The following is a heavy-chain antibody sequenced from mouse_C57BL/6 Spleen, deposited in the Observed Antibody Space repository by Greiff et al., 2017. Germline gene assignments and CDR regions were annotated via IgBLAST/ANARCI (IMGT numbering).Heavy chain of an antibody. D-gene: IGHD1-1*01. CDR1: GFTFRSYG. CDR2: ISSCGSYT. CDR3: ATDDGSRDCYFDV. Sequence: EVQLVESGGGLVKPGGSLKLSCAASGFTFRSYGMSWVRQTPDKRLEWVSTISSCGSYTYYPDSVQGRFTISRDNAKNTLYLQISSLQSEDTAMYYCATDDGSRDCYFDVWGTGTTVTVSS. J-gene: IGHJ1*03. V-gene: IGHV5-6*01.